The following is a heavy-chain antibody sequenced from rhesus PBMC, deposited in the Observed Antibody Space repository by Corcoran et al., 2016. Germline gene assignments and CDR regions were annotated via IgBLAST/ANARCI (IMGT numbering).Heavy chain of an antibody. J-gene: IGHJ4*01. CDR1: GFTFSVSN. Sequence: EVRLVAAGGGWVQPGGAPRLHCAAPGFTFSVSNSSWVSHNGLVYVGFIKIEDSDDTTEYVAAMTGIFIISRDDSKIIASLQMNSLQTDDTAVYYCARPYYNFWSGPFGFWGQGVLVTVSS. CDR3: ARPYYNFWSGPFGF. CDR2: IKIEDSDDTT. D-gene: IGHD3-3*01. V-gene: IGHV3-116*02.